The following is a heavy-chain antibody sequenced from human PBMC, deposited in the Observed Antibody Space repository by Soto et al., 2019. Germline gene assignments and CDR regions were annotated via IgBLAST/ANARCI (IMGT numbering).Heavy chain of an antibody. J-gene: IGHJ4*02. CDR2: ISSSGSTI. D-gene: IGHD4-17*01. CDR3: ARDSDYGGKRPFDY. CDR1: GLTFSSYE. Sequence: GGSLRLSCAASGLTFSSYEMNWVRQAPGKGLEWVSYISSSGSTIYYADSVKGRFTISRDNAKNSLYLQMNSLRAEDTAVYYCARDSDYGGKRPFDYWGQGTLVTVSS. V-gene: IGHV3-48*03.